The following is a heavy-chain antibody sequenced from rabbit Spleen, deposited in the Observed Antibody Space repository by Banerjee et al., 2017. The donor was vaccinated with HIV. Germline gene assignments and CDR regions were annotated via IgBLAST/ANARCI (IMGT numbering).Heavy chain of an antibody. V-gene: IGHV1S40*01. CDR2: IWTGSTSIT. CDR1: GFSFTSGYD. D-gene: IGHD1-1*01. CDR3: ARDPNYASGHYIYSF. Sequence: EESGGGLVKPGASLTLTCTASGFSFTSGYDMCWVRQATGKGLEWIGTIWTGSTSITWYANWALGRFTISKTSSTTVTLQLNSLTAADTATYFCARDPNYASGHYIYSFWGPGTLVTVS. J-gene: IGHJ4*01.